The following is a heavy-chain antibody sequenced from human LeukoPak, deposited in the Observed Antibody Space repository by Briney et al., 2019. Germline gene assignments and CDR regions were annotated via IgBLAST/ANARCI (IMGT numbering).Heavy chain of an antibody. CDR1: GFTFSDYY. CDR2: IFSTGST. Sequence: PGGSLRLSCAASGFTFSDYYMSWIRQAPGKGLEWIGYIFSTGSTNYNPSLKSRVTISVDTSKNQFSLKLNSVTAADTALYYCARDYTMTHAFDIWGQGTLVTVSS. J-gene: IGHJ3*02. CDR3: ARDYTMTHAFDI. D-gene: IGHD3-22*01. V-gene: IGHV4-59*01.